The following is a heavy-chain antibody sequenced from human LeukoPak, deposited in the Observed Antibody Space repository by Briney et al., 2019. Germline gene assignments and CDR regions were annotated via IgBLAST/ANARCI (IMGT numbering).Heavy chain of an antibody. V-gene: IGHV4-39*01. CDR3: ARLQGGVFGVVIGEFDY. J-gene: IGHJ4*02. Sequence: SETLSLTCTVSGGSISSSSYYWGWIRQPPGKGLEWIGSIYYSGSTYDNPSLKSRVTISVDTSKNQFSLKLSSVTAADTAVYYCARLQGGVFGVVIGEFDYWGQGTLVTVSS. CDR1: GGSISSSSYY. D-gene: IGHD3-3*01. CDR2: IYYSGST.